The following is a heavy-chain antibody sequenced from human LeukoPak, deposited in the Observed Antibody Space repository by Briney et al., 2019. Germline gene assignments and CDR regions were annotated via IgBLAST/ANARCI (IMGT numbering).Heavy chain of an antibody. Sequence: GASVKVSCKASGYTFTDYYMHWVRQAPGQGLEWMGWINPKSGGTIYAQKFQGRVTMTRDTSISTAYMELSSLKSDDTAVYYCARVSSSYMDVWGQGTTVIVSS. J-gene: IGHJ6*02. CDR3: ARVSSSYMDV. CDR2: INPKSGGT. V-gene: IGHV1-2*02. D-gene: IGHD2-2*01. CDR1: GYTFTDYY.